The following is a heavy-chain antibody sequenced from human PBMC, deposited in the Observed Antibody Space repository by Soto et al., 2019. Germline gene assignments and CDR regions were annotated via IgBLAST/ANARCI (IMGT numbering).Heavy chain of an antibody. CDR1: VFPFSSYV. CDR2: ISGGGSNT. J-gene: IGHJ4*02. V-gene: IGHV3-23*01. CDR3: AKDSNKYSSSLRGRYFDY. D-gene: IGHD4-4*01. Sequence: GGSLRLSCAASVFPFSSYVMSWVRQAPGKGLEWVSGISGGGSNTFYADYVKGRFTISRDNSKNTLLLQMNSLGAEDTAVYYCAKDSNKYSSSLRGRYFDYWGQGIGVTVS.